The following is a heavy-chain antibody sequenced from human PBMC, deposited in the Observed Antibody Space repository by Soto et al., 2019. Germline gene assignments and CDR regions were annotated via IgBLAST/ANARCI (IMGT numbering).Heavy chain of an antibody. CDR3: ARVMLGSTRNAPDY. CDR2: IKQDESDI. D-gene: IGHD3-10*01. V-gene: IGHV3-7*04. J-gene: IGHJ4*02. CDR1: RFTFSNYW. Sequence: DVQLVESGGGLVQPGGSLRLSCAASRFTFSNYWMSWVRQAPGKGLEWVANIKQDESDIHYVDSVKGRFTISRDNAKNSLYLQMNGLRAEDTAVYYCARVMLGSTRNAPDYWGQGTLVTVSS.